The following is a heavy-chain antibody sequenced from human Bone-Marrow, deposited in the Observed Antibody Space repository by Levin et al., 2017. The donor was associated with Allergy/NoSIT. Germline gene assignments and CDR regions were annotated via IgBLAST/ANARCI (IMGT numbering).Heavy chain of an antibody. V-gene: IGHV3-48*03. J-gene: IGHJ4*02. CDR3: ARDLSGWATTGLDY. D-gene: IGHD5-12*01. CDR1: GFTFSSYE. CDR2: ISSTSSTI. Sequence: GESLKISCAASGFTFSSYEMNWVRQAPGKGLEWVSYISSTSSTIYYADSVKGRFTISRDNAKNSLYLQMNSLRAEDTAVYYCARDLSGWATTGLDYWGQGTLVTVSS.